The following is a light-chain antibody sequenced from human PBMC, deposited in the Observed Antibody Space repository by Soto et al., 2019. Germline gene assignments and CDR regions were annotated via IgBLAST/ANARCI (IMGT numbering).Light chain of an antibody. V-gene: IGLV2-23*02. CDR1: SSDVGSYNL. CDR3: CSYAGSSTFYV. CDR2: EVS. Sequence: QSVLTQPASVSGSPGQSITISCTGTSSDVGSYNLISWYQQYPGKAPKLMIYEVSKRPSGVSNRFSGSKSGNTASLTISGLQAEDEADYYCCSYAGSSTFYVFGTVTKVTVL. J-gene: IGLJ1*01.